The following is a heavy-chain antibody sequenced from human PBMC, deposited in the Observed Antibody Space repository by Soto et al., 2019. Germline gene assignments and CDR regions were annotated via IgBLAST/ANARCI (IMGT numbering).Heavy chain of an antibody. CDR3: ARVTVSAMVTYAYYYYGMDV. D-gene: IGHD5-18*01. CDR1: GGTFSSYA. V-gene: IGHV1-69*01. Sequence: QVQLVQSGAEVKKPGSSVEVSCKASGGTFSSYAISWVRQAPGQGLEWMGGIIPIFGTANYAQKFQGRVTITADESTSTAYMELSSLRSEDTAVYYCARVTVSAMVTYAYYYYGMDVWGQGTTVTVSS. J-gene: IGHJ6*02. CDR2: IIPIFGTA.